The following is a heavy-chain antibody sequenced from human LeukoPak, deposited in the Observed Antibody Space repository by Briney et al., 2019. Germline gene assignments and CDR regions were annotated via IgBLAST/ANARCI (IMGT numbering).Heavy chain of an antibody. Sequence: GGSLRLSCAASGFTFSSYGMHWVRQAPGKGLEWVAFIRYDGSNKYYADSVKGRFTISRDNSKNTLYLQMNSLRAEDTAVYYCARGQVVAATPLDYWGQGTLVTVSS. CDR3: ARGQVVAATPLDY. CDR2: IRYDGSNK. D-gene: IGHD2-15*01. J-gene: IGHJ4*02. V-gene: IGHV3-30*02. CDR1: GFTFSSYG.